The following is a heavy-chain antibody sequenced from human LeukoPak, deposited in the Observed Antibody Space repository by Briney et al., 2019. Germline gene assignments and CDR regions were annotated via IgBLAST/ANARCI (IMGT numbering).Heavy chain of an antibody. CDR2: IGTSGSYI. CDR1: GFTFSSFE. Sequence: GGSLRLSCAASGFTFSSFEMNWGRQAPEKGLEWVSSIGTSGSYIYYTDSVTGRFTISRDNAKNSLYLQMNSLRAEDTAVYYCAKEGGVYSTPYYMDVWGKGTTVTVSS. V-gene: IGHV3-21*01. CDR3: AKEGGVYSTPYYMDV. J-gene: IGHJ6*03. D-gene: IGHD1-26*01.